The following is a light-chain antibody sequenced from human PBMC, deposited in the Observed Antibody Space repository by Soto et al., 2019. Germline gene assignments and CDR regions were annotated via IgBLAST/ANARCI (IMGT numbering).Light chain of an antibody. J-gene: IGKJ2*01. CDR3: QQYYSYSMYT. V-gene: IGKV1-5*03. Sequence: DIQMTQSPSTLSAYVGDRVTITCRASQSISTWLAWYQQKPWKAPKLLIYKASNLESGVPSRFSGSGSGTEFTLTISSLQPDDFATYYCQQYYSYSMYTFGQGTKLEIK. CDR2: KAS. CDR1: QSISTW.